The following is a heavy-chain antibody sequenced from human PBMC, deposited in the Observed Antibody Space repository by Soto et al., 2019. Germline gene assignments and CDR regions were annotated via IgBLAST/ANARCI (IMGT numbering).Heavy chain of an antibody. D-gene: IGHD2-2*02. V-gene: IGHV3-23*01. Sequence: PGGSLRLSCAASGFTFSSYALNWVRQAPGKGLEWVSSISGNGSNTYYADSVKGRFSISRDNSKNTLYLQMNSLRADDTAVFYCARGRYSTRTNCYTEFDYWGQGTLVTVSS. CDR2: ISGNGSNT. CDR1: GFTFSSYA. J-gene: IGHJ4*02. CDR3: ARGRYSTRTNCYTEFDY.